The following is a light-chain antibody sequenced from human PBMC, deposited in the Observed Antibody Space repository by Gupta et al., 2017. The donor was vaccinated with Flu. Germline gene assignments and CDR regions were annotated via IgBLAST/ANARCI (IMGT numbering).Light chain of an antibody. J-gene: IGKJ2*01. Sequence: GTLSLSPGDSATLSCRASQSVTSSYLAWYQQKPGQAPRLLIYGASRRATGIPDRFSGSGSGTDFTLTISRLEPEDFAVYYCQQYGSSPNTFGQGTKLQIK. CDR1: QSVTSSY. CDR3: QQYGSSPNT. CDR2: GAS. V-gene: IGKV3-20*01.